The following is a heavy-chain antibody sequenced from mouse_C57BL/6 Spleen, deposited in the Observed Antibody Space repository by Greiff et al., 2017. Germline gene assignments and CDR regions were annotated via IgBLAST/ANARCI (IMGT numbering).Heavy chain of an antibody. CDR1: GYSITSGYY. CDR2: ISYDGSN. CDR3: ARDQGRYYGSSYNAMDY. V-gene: IGHV3-6*01. J-gene: IGHJ4*01. D-gene: IGHD1-1*01. Sequence: EVQLQESGPGLVKPSQSLSLTCSVTGYSITSGYYWNWIRQFPGNKLEWMGYISYDGSNNYNPSLKNRISITRDTSKNQFFLKLNSVTTEDTATYYCARDQGRYYGSSYNAMDYWGQGTSVTVSS.